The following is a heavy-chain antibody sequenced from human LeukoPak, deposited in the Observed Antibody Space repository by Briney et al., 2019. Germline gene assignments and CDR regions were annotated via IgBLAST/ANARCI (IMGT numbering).Heavy chain of an antibody. D-gene: IGHD4-11*01. CDR3: AREASVTTAYYYYYYGMDV. CDR1: GGSISSGGYY. Sequence: SGTLSLTCTVSGGSISSGGYYWGWIRQHPGKGLEWIGYIYYSGSTYYNPSLKSRVTISVDTSKNQFSLKLSSVTAADTAVYYCAREASVTTAYYYYYYGMDVWGQGTTVTVSS. J-gene: IGHJ6*02. V-gene: IGHV4-31*03. CDR2: IYYSGST.